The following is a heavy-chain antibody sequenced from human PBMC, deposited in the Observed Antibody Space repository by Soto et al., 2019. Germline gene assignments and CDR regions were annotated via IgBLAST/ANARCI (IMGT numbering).Heavy chain of an antibody. Sequence: QLQLQESGSGLVKPSQTLSLTCAVSGGSISSGGYSWSWIRQPPGKGLEWIGYIYHSGSTYYNPSLKSRVTISVDRSKNQFSLKLSSVTAADKAVYYCARSVYGDYETFDYGGQGTLVTVSS. V-gene: IGHV4-30-2*01. D-gene: IGHD4-17*01. J-gene: IGHJ4*02. CDR3: ARSVYGDYETFDY. CDR1: GGSISSGGYS. CDR2: IYHSGST.